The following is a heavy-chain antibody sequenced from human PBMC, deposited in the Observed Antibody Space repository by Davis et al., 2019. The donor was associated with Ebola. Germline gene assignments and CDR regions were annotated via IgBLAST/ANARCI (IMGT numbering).Heavy chain of an antibody. CDR1: GGSFSGYY. D-gene: IGHD2-2*01. CDR2: INHSGST. J-gene: IGHJ6*02. CDR3: ARDRRYCSSTSCSYYYYGMDV. V-gene: IGHV4-34*01. Sequence: PSETLSLTCAVYGGSFSGYYWSWIRQPPGKGLEWIGEINHSGSTNYNPSLKSRVTISVDKSKNQFSLKLSSVTAADTAVYYCARDRRYCSSTSCSYYYYGMDVWGQGTTVTVSS.